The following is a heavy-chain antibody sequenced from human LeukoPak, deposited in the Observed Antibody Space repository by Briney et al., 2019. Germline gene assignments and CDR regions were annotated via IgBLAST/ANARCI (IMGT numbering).Heavy chain of an antibody. CDR2: FDPEDGET. CDR3: ATVYYYGSGSVGAFDI. J-gene: IGHJ3*02. Sequence: GASVKVSCKVSGYTLTELSMHWVRQAPGKGLEWMGGFDPEDGETIYAQKFQGRVTMTEDTSTDTAYMEQSSLRSEDTAVYYSATVYYYGSGSVGAFDIWGQGTMVTVSS. V-gene: IGHV1-24*01. D-gene: IGHD3-10*01. CDR1: GYTLTELS.